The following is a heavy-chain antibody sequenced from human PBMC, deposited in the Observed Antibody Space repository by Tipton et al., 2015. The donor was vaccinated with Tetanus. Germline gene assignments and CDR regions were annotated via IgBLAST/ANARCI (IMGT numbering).Heavy chain of an antibody. CDR3: ARVWFGDLFGVGAFDI. Sequence: TLSLTCTISGGSFGNSYWAWIRQPPGRGLEWIGYIYYSGSTNYDPSLKSRVTISLDTSKNQFSLKMSSVTAADTAMYYCARVWFGDLFGVGAFDIWGQGTMVTVSS. CDR1: GGSFGNSY. V-gene: IGHV4-59*01. D-gene: IGHD3-10*01. J-gene: IGHJ3*02. CDR2: IYYSGST.